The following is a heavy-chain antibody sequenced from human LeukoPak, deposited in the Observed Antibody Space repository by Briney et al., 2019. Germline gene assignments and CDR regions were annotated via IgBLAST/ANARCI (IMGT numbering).Heavy chain of an antibody. CDR1: GYTFTGYY. V-gene: IGHV1-2*02. J-gene: IGHJ3*02. Sequence: ASVKVSCKASGYTFTGYYMHWVRQGPGQGLEWMGWINPNTGGTNYAQKFQGRVTMTRDTSISTAYMELNSLRSEDTAVYYCAVYSGYDNQGAFDIWGQGTMVTVSS. CDR3: AVYSGYDNQGAFDI. D-gene: IGHD5-12*01. CDR2: INPNTGGT.